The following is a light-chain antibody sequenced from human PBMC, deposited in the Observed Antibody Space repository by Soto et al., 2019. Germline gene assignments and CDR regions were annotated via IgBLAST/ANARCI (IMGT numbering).Light chain of an antibody. CDR1: SSDVGSYNL. CDR3: CSYAGSSV. Sequence: QSVLTQPASVSGSPGQSITISCTGTSSDVGSYNLVSWYQQHPGKAPKLMIYEVSKRPSGVSNRFSGSKSGNTASLTISGLQAEDEADYYCCSYAGSSVFGTGTKVTDL. CDR2: EVS. V-gene: IGLV2-23*02. J-gene: IGLJ1*01.